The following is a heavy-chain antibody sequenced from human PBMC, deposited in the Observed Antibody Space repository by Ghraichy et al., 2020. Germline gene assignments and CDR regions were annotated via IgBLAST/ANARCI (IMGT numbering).Heavy chain of an antibody. CDR2: IKQDGSER. Sequence: LSLTCAASGFTFSSYWMSWVRQAPGKGLEWVANIKQDGSERDYVDSVKGRFTISRDNAKNSLYLQMNGLRAEDTAVYYCARVDSSSWYITYWGQGTLVTVSS. J-gene: IGHJ4*02. CDR3: ARVDSSSWYITY. D-gene: IGHD6-13*01. V-gene: IGHV3-7*01. CDR1: GFTFSSYW.